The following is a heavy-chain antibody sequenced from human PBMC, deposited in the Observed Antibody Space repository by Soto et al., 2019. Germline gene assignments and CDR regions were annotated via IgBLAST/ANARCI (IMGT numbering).Heavy chain of an antibody. CDR1: GVSVSNRNHY. V-gene: IGHV4-61*01. CDR3: VRELGLTAIPDDKYYYYALDV. D-gene: IGHD2-2*02. CDR2: LYYGGT. J-gene: IGHJ6*02. Sequence: PSETLSLTCEVSGVSVSNRNHYWTWIRQPPGQGLEWIGFLYYGGTNYNPSLKSRLTIALDTSKNQISLNLSSVTAADTAVYYCVRELGLTAIPDDKYYYYALDVWGQGTTVTVSS.